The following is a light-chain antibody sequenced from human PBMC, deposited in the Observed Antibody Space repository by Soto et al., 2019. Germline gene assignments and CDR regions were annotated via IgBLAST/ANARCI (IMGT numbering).Light chain of an antibody. CDR3: CSYAGTNTFV. Sequence: QSARTQPASVSGSPGQSITISCTGTSSDVGSYNLVSWYQQHPGKAPKLMIYEGNKRPSGVSNRFSGSKSANTASLTISGLQTEDEADYYCCSYAGTNTFVFGTETKVTVL. CDR2: EGN. V-gene: IGLV2-23*01. CDR1: SSDVGSYNL. J-gene: IGLJ1*01.